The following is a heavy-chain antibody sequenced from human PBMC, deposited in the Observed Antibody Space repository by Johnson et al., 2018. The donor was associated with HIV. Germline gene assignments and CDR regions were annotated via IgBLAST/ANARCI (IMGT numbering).Heavy chain of an antibody. Sequence: QMQLVESGGGLVKPGRSLRLSCAASRFTFSSYAMHWVRQAPGKGLEWVALISNDGGNKYYADSVKGRFTISRENAKNSLYLQMNSLRAEDTAVYYCARDRASSSTSDAFDIWGQGTMVTVSS. CDR3: ARDRASSSTSDAFDI. CDR1: RFTFSSYA. J-gene: IGHJ3*02. D-gene: IGHD6-6*01. CDR2: ISNDGGNK. V-gene: IGHV3-30*04.